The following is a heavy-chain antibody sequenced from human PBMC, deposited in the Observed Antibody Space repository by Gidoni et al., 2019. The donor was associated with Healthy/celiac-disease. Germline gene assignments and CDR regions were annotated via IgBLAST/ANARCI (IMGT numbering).Heavy chain of an antibody. Sequence: QVQLVQSGAEVKKPGSSVTVSCMASGYTFTSYGNSWVRQAHGQGLEWMGWISAYKGNTNYAQKLQGRVTMTTDTSTSTAYMELRSLRSDDTAVDYCARDECGGDCYTSYYGMDVWGQGTTVTVSS. CDR2: ISAYKGNT. D-gene: IGHD2-21*02. CDR1: GYTFTSYG. J-gene: IGHJ6*02. CDR3: ARDECGGDCYTSYYGMDV. V-gene: IGHV1-18*01.